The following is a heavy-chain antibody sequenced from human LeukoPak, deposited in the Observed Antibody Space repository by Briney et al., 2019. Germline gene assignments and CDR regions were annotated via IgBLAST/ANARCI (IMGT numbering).Heavy chain of an antibody. Sequence: GGSLRLSCAASGFTFDDYGMSWVRQAPGKGLEWVSVIYSGGSTYYADSVKGRFTISRDNSKNTLYLQMNSLRAEDTAVYYCARDSSTYYFDYWGQGTLVTVSS. CDR3: ARDSSTYYFDY. CDR2: IYSGGST. J-gene: IGHJ4*02. V-gene: IGHV3-53*01. CDR1: GFTFDDYG.